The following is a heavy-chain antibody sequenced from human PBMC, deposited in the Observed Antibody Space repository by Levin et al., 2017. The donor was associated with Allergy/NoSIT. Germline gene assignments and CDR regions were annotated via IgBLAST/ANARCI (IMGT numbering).Heavy chain of an antibody. V-gene: IGHV4-39*01. CDR3: ARQFEWELSSYFDY. D-gene: IGHD1-26*01. Sequence: SETLSLTCTVSGGSISSSSYYWGWIRQPPGKGLEWIGSIYYSGSTYYNPSLKSRVTISVDTSKNQFSLKLSSVTAADTAVYYCARQFEWELSSYFDYWGQGTLVTVSS. CDR1: GGSISSSSYY. CDR2: IYYSGST. J-gene: IGHJ4*02.